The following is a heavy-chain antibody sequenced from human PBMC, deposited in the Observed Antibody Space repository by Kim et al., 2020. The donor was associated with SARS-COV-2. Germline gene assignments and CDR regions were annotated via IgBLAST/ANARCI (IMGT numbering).Heavy chain of an antibody. CDR1: GFTFSSYA. CDR3: VKSLGGLAATTQYYFDY. CDR2: ISSNGGST. Sequence: GGSLRLSCSASGFTFSSYAMHWVRQAPGKGLEYVSAISSNGGSTYYADSVKGRFTISRDNSKNTLYLQMSSLRAEDTAVYYCVKSLGGLAATTQYYFDYWGQGTLVTVSS. D-gene: IGHD1-26*01. J-gene: IGHJ4*02. V-gene: IGHV3-64D*06.